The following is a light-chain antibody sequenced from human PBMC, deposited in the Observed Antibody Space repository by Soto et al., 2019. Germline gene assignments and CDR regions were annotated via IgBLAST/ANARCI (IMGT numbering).Light chain of an antibody. CDR3: YSFAGSTTFSYV. Sequence: LTQPPSACGSPGQSYTISSTGTISDVITYKYVSWYPQHPGKAPKLMIYEVSKRPSGVPDRFSGSKYRTTDSLTISGLQTEDEADYYCYSFAGSTTFSYVFGPGTKVTV. CDR1: ISDVITYKY. V-gene: IGLV2-8*01. J-gene: IGLJ1*01. CDR2: EVS.